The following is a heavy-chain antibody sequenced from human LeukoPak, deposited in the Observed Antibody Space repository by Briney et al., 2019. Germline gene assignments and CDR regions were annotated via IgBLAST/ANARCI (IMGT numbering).Heavy chain of an antibody. V-gene: IGHV1-24*01. D-gene: IGHD3-10*01. CDR1: GYTLTELS. Sequence: ASVKVSCKVSGYTLTELSMHWVRQAPGKGLEWMGGFDPEDDETIYAQKFQGRVTMTEDTSTDTAYMELSSLRSEDTAVYYCATSWGSGSYLADDAFDIWGQGTMVTVSS. J-gene: IGHJ3*02. CDR2: FDPEDDET. CDR3: ATSWGSGSYLADDAFDI.